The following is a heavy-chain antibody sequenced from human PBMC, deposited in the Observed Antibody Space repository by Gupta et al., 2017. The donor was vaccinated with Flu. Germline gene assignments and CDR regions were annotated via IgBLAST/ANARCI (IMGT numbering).Heavy chain of an antibody. V-gene: IGHV3-11*01. D-gene: IGHD1-26*01. Sequence: QGQLVESGGGLVKPGGALRLYCEGSGLTFSDYYMSWIRQAPGKGLEWVSYISSTGTSRYYADSVKGRFTISRDNARKSLYLQMNSLRDEDTAVYFCAGTDVELYYYLDVWGKGTTVNVS. CDR3: AGTDVELYYYLDV. CDR2: ISSTGTSR. J-gene: IGHJ6*03. CDR1: GLTFSDYY.